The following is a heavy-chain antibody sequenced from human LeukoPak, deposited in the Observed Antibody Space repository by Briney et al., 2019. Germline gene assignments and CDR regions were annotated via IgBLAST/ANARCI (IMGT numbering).Heavy chain of an antibody. D-gene: IGHD4-23*01. Sequence: GASVKVSCKASGYTFTSYDINWVRQATGQGLEWMGWMNPNSGNTGYAQKFQGRVTMTRNTSISTAYMELSSLRSEDTAVYYCATSYGGIHAEYFQHWGRGTLVTVSS. CDR3: ATSYGGIHAEYFQH. V-gene: IGHV1-8*01. CDR1: GYTFTSYD. J-gene: IGHJ1*01. CDR2: MNPNSGNT.